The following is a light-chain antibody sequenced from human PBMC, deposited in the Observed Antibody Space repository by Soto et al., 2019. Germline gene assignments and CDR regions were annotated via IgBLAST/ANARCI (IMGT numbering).Light chain of an antibody. CDR3: QSYDTNLSGSYV. CDR2: ETI. CDR1: SSNIGAGYD. J-gene: IGLJ1*01. Sequence: QSVLTQPPSVSGAPGQRVTISCTGSSSNIGAGYDVHWYQQLPGTAPKLLIYETISRPSGVPDRLSGSKSGTSASLAITGLQAEDEGDYYCQSYDTNLSGSYVFGTGTKLTVL. V-gene: IGLV1-40*01.